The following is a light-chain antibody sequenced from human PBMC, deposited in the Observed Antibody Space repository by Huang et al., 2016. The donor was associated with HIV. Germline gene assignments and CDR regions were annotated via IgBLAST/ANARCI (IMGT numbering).Light chain of an antibody. CDR3: QELNSYPGT. CDR2: AAS. Sequence: IQLTQSPSSLSAFVGDRVTITCRAIQGISSYLAWYQPTPGKAPNLLLYAASTLQSGVPSRFSGSGSGTDFTLTISSLQPEEFATYYWQELNSYPGTFGPGTKVDIK. V-gene: IGKV1-9*01. J-gene: IGKJ3*01. CDR1: QGISSY.